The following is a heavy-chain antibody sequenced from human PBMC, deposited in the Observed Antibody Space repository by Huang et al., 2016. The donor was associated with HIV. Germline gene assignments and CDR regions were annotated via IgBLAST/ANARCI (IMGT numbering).Heavy chain of an antibody. CDR1: GFIFSNYG. V-gene: IGHV3-30*03. D-gene: IGHD6-19*01. CDR3: ALKGDSSGWEYFRH. J-gene: IGHJ1*01. CDR2: ISYEGSNK. Sequence: QVQLVESGGGVVQPGRSLRLACAASGFIFSNYGMHWVRQAPGNGLECVALISYEGSNKYYTDSVKGRFSISRDNSKNTLYRQMNSLRAEDTAVYYCALKGDSSGWEYFRHWGQGTLVTVSS.